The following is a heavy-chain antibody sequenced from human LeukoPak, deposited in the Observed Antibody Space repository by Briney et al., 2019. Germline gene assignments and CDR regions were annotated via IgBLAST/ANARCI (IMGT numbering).Heavy chain of an antibody. CDR2: ISSSSSYI. D-gene: IGHD2-15*01. CDR1: GFTFSSYS. Sequence: GGSLRLSCAASGFTFSSYSMNWVRQAPGKGLEWVSSISSSSSYIYYADSVKGRFTISRDNAKNSLYLQMNSLRAEDTAVYYCARGSVGYCSGGSCYYFDYWGQGTLVTVSS. CDR3: ARGSVGYCSGGSCYYFDY. J-gene: IGHJ4*02. V-gene: IGHV3-21*01.